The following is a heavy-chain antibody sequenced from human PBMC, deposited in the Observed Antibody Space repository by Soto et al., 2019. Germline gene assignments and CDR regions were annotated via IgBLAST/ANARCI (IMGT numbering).Heavy chain of an antibody. Sequence: GESLKISCKGSGYSFTSYWIGWVRQMPGKGLEWMGIIYPGDSDTRYSPSFQGQVTISADKSISTAYLQWSSLKASDTAMYYCGASAAAGTGIYYYYYYDMDVWGQGTTVTVSS. V-gene: IGHV5-51*01. CDR1: GYSFTSYW. CDR3: GASAAAGTGIYYYYYYDMDV. J-gene: IGHJ6*02. CDR2: IYPGDSDT. D-gene: IGHD6-13*01.